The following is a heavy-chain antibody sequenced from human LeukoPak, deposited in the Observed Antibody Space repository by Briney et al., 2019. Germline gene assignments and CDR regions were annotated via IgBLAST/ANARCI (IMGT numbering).Heavy chain of an antibody. V-gene: IGHV4-59*12. D-gene: IGHD6-13*01. CDR1: GGSISSYY. J-gene: IGHJ5*02. Sequence: SETLSLTCTVSGGSISSYYWSWIRQPPGKGLEWIGYIYYSGSTNYNPSLKSRVTISVDTSKNQFSLKLSSVTAADTAVYYCARGLPGHSSSWYQQNTEEKNWFDPWGQGTLVTVSS. CDR2: IYYSGST. CDR3: ARGLPGHSSSWYQQNTEEKNWFDP.